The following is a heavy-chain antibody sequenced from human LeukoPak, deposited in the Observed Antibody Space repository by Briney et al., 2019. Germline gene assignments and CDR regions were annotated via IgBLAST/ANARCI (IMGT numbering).Heavy chain of an antibody. CDR1: GYSVPSHYAV. Sequence: SHTLSLTCAISGYSVPSHYAVWHWIRPSPSRGVEWVGRTYYRPKWYNDYAVSVKSRINIHPDTSKKQLSLHLNSETPEHTAVYSWVRDRWHNWKPTLAFGIWGQGSMVTVSS. CDR3: VRDRWHNWKPTLAFGI. J-gene: IGHJ3*02. CDR2: TYYRPKWYN. D-gene: IGHD1-1*01. V-gene: IGHV6-1*01.